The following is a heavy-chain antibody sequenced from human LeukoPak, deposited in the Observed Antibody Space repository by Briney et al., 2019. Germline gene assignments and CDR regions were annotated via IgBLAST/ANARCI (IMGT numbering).Heavy chain of an antibody. CDR3: ARTRDFWSAYFDY. D-gene: IGHD3-3*01. V-gene: IGHV4-30-2*01. CDR1: VVSIISDTYY. Sequence: SGTLSLTCVVSVVSIISDTYYGSWIRLPPRKCLEWIVYFIHSGSHYQHPSFKSRFPIPVTMSKNQFSLKLSSVTAADTAVYFCARTRDFWSAYFDYWGQGILVTVSS. J-gene: IGHJ4*02. CDR2: FIHSGSH.